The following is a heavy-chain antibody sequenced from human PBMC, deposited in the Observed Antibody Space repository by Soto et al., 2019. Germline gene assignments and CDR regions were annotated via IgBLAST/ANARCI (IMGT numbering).Heavy chain of an antibody. J-gene: IGHJ6*03. V-gene: IGHV3-23*01. Sequence: EVQLLESGGGLVQPGGSLRLSCATSGFTFSTYAMNWLRQAPGRGLECVSFISGSGRTTYYAGSVKGRFTVSRDNSKNTLYLQMNSLRAEDTALYYCAKFRGPSYSYYYMDVWGKGATVTVSS. D-gene: IGHD3-16*01. CDR1: GFTFSTYA. CDR2: ISGSGRTT. CDR3: AKFRGPSYSYYYMDV.